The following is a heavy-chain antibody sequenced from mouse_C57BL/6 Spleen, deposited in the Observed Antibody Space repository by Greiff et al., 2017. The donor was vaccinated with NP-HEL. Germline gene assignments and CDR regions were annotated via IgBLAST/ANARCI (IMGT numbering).Heavy chain of an antibody. CDR1: GFTFSDYG. J-gene: IGHJ4*01. V-gene: IGHV5-17*01. D-gene: IGHD1-1*01. CDR2: ISSGSSTI. Sequence: EVQGVESGGGLVKPGGSLKLSCAASGFTFSDYGMHWVRQAPEKGLEWVAYISSGSSTIYYADTVTGRFTISSDNAKNTLFLQMTSLRSEDTAMYYCARGRYYGARAMDYWGQGTSVTVSS. CDR3: ARGRYYGARAMDY.